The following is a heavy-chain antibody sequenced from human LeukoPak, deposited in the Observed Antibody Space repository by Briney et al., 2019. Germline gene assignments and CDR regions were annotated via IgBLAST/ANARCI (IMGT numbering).Heavy chain of an antibody. V-gene: IGHV1-8*01. CDR2: MNPNSGNT. Sequence: ASVKVSCKASGYTFTSYDINWVRRATGQGLEWMGWMNPNSGNTGYAQKFQGRVTITRNTSISTAYMELSSLRSDDTAVYYCARFRGSGWYSFDLWGQGTLVTVSS. D-gene: IGHD6-19*01. J-gene: IGHJ5*02. CDR1: GYTFTSYD. CDR3: ARFRGSGWYSFDL.